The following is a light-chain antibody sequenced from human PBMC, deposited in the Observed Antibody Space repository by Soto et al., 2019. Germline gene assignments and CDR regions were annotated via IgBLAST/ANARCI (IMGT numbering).Light chain of an antibody. CDR3: QVWDSSLVV. Sequence: SSELTQLLSVSVALGQTARITCGGNNIGSKNVHWYQQKPGQAPVVVIYKDTNRPSGIPERFSGSSSGNTATLTISRAQAGDEADYYCQVWDSSLVVFGGGTKLTVL. CDR1: NIGSKN. CDR2: KDT. V-gene: IGLV3-9*01. J-gene: IGLJ2*01.